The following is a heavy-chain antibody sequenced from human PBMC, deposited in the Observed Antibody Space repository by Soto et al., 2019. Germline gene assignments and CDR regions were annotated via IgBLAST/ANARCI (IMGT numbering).Heavy chain of an antibody. V-gene: IGHV4-34*01. CDR1: GGSFSGYY. CDR3: ARGRRPPSRYCSGGSCYSGFDY. D-gene: IGHD2-15*01. J-gene: IGHJ4*02. CDR2: INHSGST. Sequence: QVQLQQWGAGLLKPSETLSLTCAVYGGSFSGYYWSWIRQPPGKGLEWIGEINHSGSTNYNPTLKSRVTTSVDTSTNQFSLKLSSVTAADTGVYYCARGRRPPSRYCSGGSCYSGFDYWGQGTLVTVSS.